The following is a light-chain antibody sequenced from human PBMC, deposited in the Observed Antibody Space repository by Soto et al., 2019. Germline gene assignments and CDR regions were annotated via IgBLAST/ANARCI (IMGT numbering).Light chain of an antibody. J-gene: IGLJ3*02. CDR3: CSYAGRATLV. CDR2: EGS. V-gene: IGLV2-23*01. CDR1: SSDVGTYKF. Sequence: QSALTQPASLSGSPGQSITISCTGTSSDVGTYKFVSWYQRHPGKAPKLMIYEGSKRPSGVSHRFSGSKSGNTASLTISGLQAEDEADYYCCSYAGRATLVFGGGTKLTVL.